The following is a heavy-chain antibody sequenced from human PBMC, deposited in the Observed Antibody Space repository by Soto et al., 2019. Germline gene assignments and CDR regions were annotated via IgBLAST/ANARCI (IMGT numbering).Heavy chain of an antibody. CDR1: GFTLRGYW. CDR3: ADPDAF. V-gene: IGHV3-7*01. J-gene: IGHJ4*02. CDR2: IVQDGSQK. Sequence: LLVESGGSLVQPGGSLRLSCAASGFTLRGYWMTWVRQAPGKGLEWVASIVQDGSQKYYVDSVKGRFTISRDNAKNSLYLRMNSLNAEDTAVYYCADPDAFWGQGTLVTVSS.